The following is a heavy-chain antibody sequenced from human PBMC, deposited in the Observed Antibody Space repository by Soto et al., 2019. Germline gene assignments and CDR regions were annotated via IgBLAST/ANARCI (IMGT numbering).Heavy chain of an antibody. D-gene: IGHD3-3*01. CDR3: ARGGHDFWSGPFDY. CDR1: GGSISTYY. Sequence: SETLSLTCTISGGSISTYYCNWIRQPAGKGLEWIGRIDASGSTDYNPSLKSRVSMSADTSKNQFSLRLSSVTAADTAIYYCARGGHDFWSGPFDYWGRGHLVTVSS. CDR2: IDASGST. V-gene: IGHV4-4*07. J-gene: IGHJ4*02.